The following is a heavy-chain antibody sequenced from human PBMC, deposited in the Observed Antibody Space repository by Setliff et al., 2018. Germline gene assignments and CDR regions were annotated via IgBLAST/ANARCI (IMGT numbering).Heavy chain of an antibody. J-gene: IGHJ4*02. V-gene: IGHV4-34*01. CDR1: GGSFSTYH. D-gene: IGHD1-1*01. CDR2: IYHSGNT. Sequence: PSETLSLTCAVYGGSFSTYHWGWIRQSPGKGLEWIGTIYHSGNTYYNPSLDSRLTISVDTSKNQFSLRLTSVTAADTAIYYCARVRNTQNGFFDYWSQGTLVTAPQ. CDR3: ARVRNTQNGFFDY.